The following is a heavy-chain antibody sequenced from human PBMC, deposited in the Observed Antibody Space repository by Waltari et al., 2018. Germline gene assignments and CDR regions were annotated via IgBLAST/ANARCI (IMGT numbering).Heavy chain of an antibody. CDR2: ISYVSTNK. V-gene: IGHV3-30*01. Sequence: QVQLVESGGGVVQPGRYLTLSCAASGFTFSNFDMNWVSQAPVKGLEWVAVISYVSTNKFYADSVKGRFTISRDNSKNTLHLQMNSLRVEDTAVYYCARDQAAAGNPCDYWGQGTLVTVSS. CDR1: GFTFSNFD. D-gene: IGHD6-13*01. J-gene: IGHJ4*02. CDR3: ARDQAAAGNPCDY.